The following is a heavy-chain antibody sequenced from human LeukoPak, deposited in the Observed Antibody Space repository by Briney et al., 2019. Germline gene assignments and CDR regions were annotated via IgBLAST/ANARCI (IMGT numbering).Heavy chain of an antibody. V-gene: IGHV4-38-2*01. CDR3: ARSFTFGGVIVTTPFDY. D-gene: IGHD3-16*02. CDR1: GYSISSGYY. CDR2: IYHSGST. Sequence: SETLSPTCAVSGYSISSGYYWGWIRQPPGKGLEWIGSIYHSGSTYYNPSLKSRVTISVDTSKNQFSLKLSSVTAADTAVYYCARSFTFGGVIVTTPFDYWGQGTLVTVSS. J-gene: IGHJ4*02.